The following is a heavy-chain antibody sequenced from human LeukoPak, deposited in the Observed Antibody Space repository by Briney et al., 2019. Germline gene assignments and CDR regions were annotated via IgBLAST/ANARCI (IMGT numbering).Heavy chain of an antibody. D-gene: IGHD3-10*01. J-gene: IGHJ4*02. CDR3: TRHLDYYGSGSYEY. CDR1: GGSISGFH. V-gene: IGHV4-59*08. Sequence: SETLSLTCTVSGGSISGFHWSWIRQPPGKGLEWIGYIHYSGSTDYNPSLKSLVTISVDTSKNQFSLKLSSVTAADTAVYYCTRHLDYYGSGSYEYWGQGTLVTVSS. CDR2: IHYSGST.